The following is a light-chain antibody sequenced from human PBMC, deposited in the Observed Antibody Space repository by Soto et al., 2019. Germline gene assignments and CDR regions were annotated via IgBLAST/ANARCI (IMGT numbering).Light chain of an antibody. CDR3: QQLNSYPFMYT. Sequence: IQLTQSPSSLSASVGDRVTITCRASQGISSYLAWYQQKPGKAPKLLIYAASTLQSGVPSRFSGSGSGTDFTLTISCLQPEDFATYYCQQLNSYPFMYTFGQGTKLEIK. CDR1: QGISSY. CDR2: AAS. V-gene: IGKV1-9*01. J-gene: IGKJ2*01.